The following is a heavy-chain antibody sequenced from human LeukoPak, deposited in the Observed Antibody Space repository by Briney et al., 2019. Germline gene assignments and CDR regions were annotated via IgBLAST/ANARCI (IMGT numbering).Heavy chain of an antibody. CDR3: ARGGSRFGGFYFDY. D-gene: IGHD3-10*01. J-gene: IGHJ4*02. Sequence: SQTLSLTCTVSADSLSSGGHYWAWIRQFPGKGLESIGFIHHSGRSRHNPSLKDRVAISVDTSRKQFALKLSSVTAADTAMYYCARGGSRFGGFYFDYWGQGIQVIVSS. CDR1: ADSLSSGGHY. V-gene: IGHV4-31*03. CDR2: IHHSGRS.